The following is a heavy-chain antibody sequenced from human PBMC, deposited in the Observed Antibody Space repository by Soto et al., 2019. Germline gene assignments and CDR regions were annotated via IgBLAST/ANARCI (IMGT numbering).Heavy chain of an antibody. V-gene: IGHV2-5*01. Sequence: QITLKESGPPLVKPTQTLTLTCTFSGFSLSTSGVGVGWIRQPPGKALEWLALIYWNDDKRYSPSLKSRLTITKDTSKNQVVLTMTNMDPVDTATYYCAHSGKYGIAARDFDYWGQGTLVTVSS. CDR1: GFSLSTSGVG. D-gene: IGHD6-6*01. CDR2: IYWNDDK. CDR3: AHSGKYGIAARDFDY. J-gene: IGHJ4*02.